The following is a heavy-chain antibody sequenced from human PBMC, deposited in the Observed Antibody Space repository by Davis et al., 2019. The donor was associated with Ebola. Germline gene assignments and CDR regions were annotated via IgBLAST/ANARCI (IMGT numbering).Heavy chain of an antibody. D-gene: IGHD3-3*01. Sequence: GESLKISCAASGFTFSSYAMSWVRQAPGKGLEWVSAISGSGGSTYYADSVKGRFTISRDNSKNTLYLQMNSLKTEDTAVYYCTRAVLSHYDFWSGYPPGGMDVWGQGTTVTVSS. CDR2: ISGSGGST. CDR3: TRAVLSHYDFWSGYPPGGMDV. V-gene: IGHV3-23*01. CDR1: GFTFSSYA. J-gene: IGHJ6*02.